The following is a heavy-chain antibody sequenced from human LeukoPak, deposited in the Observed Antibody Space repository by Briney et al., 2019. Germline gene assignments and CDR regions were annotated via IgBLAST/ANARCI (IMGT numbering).Heavy chain of an antibody. CDR3: ARLLGYCSGGSCYNHGSFDY. V-gene: IGHV5-51*01. Sequence: GESLKISCQGSGYSFTSYWISWVRQMPGKGLEWMGIIYPGDSDTRYSPSFQGQVTISADKSISTAYLQWSSLKASDTAMYYCARLLGYCSGGSCYNHGSFDYWGQGTLVTVSS. CDR2: IYPGDSDT. CDR1: GYSFTSYW. J-gene: IGHJ4*02. D-gene: IGHD2-15*01.